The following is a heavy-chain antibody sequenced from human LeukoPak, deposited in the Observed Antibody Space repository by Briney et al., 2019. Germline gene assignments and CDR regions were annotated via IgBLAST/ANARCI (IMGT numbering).Heavy chain of an antibody. CDR3: ARSSSHVDAFDI. Sequence: GGPLRLSCAASGFTFSSYGMHWVRQAPGKGLEWVAVIWYDGSNKYYADSVKGRFTISRDNSKNTLYLQMNSLRAEDTAVYYCARSSSHVDAFDIWGQGTMVTVSS. CDR1: GFTFSSYG. V-gene: IGHV3-33*01. D-gene: IGHD5/OR15-5a*01. J-gene: IGHJ3*02. CDR2: IWYDGSNK.